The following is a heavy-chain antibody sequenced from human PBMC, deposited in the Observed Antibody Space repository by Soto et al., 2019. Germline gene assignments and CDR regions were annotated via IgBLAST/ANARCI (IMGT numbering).Heavy chain of an antibody. Sequence: GGSLRLSCAASGFTFSSYWMSWVRQAPGKGLEWVANIKQDGSEKYYVDSVKGRFTISRDNAKNSLYLQMNSLRAEDTAVYYCARAITFGGVIVNYYYYGMDVWGQGTTVTVSS. J-gene: IGHJ6*02. D-gene: IGHD3-16*02. CDR2: IKQDGSEK. CDR1: GFTFSSYW. CDR3: ARAITFGGVIVNYYYYGMDV. V-gene: IGHV3-7*03.